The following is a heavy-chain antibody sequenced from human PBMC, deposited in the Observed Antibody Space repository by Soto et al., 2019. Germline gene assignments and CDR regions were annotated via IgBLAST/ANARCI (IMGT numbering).Heavy chain of an antibody. J-gene: IGHJ3*02. CDR3: ARDRLYYDSSGYYSHDAFDI. D-gene: IGHD3-22*01. Sequence: SVKVSCKASGGTFSSYAISWVRQAPGQGLEWMGGIIPIFGTANYAQKFQGRVTITADESTSTAYMELSSLRSEDTAVYYCARDRLYYDSSGYYSHDAFDIWGQGTMVTVSS. CDR1: GGTFSSYA. V-gene: IGHV1-69*13. CDR2: IIPIFGTA.